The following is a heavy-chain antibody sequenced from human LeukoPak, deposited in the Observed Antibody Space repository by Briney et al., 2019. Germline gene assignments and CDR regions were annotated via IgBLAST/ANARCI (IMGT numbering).Heavy chain of an antibody. CDR2: INPNSGGT. Sequence: GASVKVSCKASGYTFTAYYIHWVRQAPGQGLEWMGWINPNSGGTNYALKLRGRVTMTRDTSISTASMELSRLISDDTAVYYCARPQDHGGNVENFNIWGQGTMVTVSS. J-gene: IGHJ3*02. CDR3: ARPQDHGGNVENFNI. CDR1: GYTFTAYY. V-gene: IGHV1-2*02. D-gene: IGHD4-23*01.